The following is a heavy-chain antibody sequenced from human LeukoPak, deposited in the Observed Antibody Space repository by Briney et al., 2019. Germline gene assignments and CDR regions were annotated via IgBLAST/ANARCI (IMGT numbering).Heavy chain of an antibody. CDR3: ARERSLANFDY. CDR2: ITSSSSYI. J-gene: IGHJ4*02. CDR1: GFTFNNNS. V-gene: IGHV3-21*01. Sequence: GGSLRLSCAASGFTFNNNSINWVRQAPGKGLEWVSSITSSSSYIYYADSVKGRFTISRDNAKNSLYLQMNSLRAGDTAVYYCARERSLANFDYWGQGTLVTVSS.